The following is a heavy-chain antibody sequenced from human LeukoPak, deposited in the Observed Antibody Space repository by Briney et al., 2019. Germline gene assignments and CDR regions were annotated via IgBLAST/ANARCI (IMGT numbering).Heavy chain of an antibody. Sequence: ASVTVSCKASGYTFTGYYMHWVRQAPGQGLEWMGWINPNSGGTNYAQKFQGRVTMTRDTSISTAYMELSRLRSDDTAVYYCARDPLGYCSGGSCYGYYYYGMDVWGQGTTVTVSS. CDR1: GYTFTGYY. CDR3: ARDPLGYCSGGSCYGYYYYGMDV. CDR2: INPNSGGT. V-gene: IGHV1-2*02. J-gene: IGHJ6*02. D-gene: IGHD2-15*01.